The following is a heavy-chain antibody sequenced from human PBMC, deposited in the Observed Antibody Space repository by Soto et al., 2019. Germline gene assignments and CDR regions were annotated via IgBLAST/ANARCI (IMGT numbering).Heavy chain of an antibody. CDR1: GGSISSYY. CDR2: IYTSGST. J-gene: IGHJ6*02. D-gene: IGHD6-13*01. Sequence: SETLSLTCTVSGGSISSYYWSWIRQPAGKGLEWIGRIYTSGSTNYNPSLKSRVTMSVDTSENQFSLKLSSVTAADTAVYYCARDFLAAAGRFVKYYYGMDVWGQGTTVTVSS. CDR3: ARDFLAAAGRFVKYYYGMDV. V-gene: IGHV4-4*07.